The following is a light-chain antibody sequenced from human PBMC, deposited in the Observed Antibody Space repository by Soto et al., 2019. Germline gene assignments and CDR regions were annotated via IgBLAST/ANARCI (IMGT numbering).Light chain of an antibody. CDR2: DVS. V-gene: IGLV2-14*03. CDR3: SSYKSSSTLFV. J-gene: IGLJ1*01. Sequence: QSALTQPASVSGSPGQSITISCTGTSSDVGGYNYVSWYQQQPGKAPKLMIYDVSARPSGVSNRFSGSKSGNTASLTISGLQAEDEADYYCSSYKSSSTLFVFGTGTKVTVL. CDR1: SSDVGGYNY.